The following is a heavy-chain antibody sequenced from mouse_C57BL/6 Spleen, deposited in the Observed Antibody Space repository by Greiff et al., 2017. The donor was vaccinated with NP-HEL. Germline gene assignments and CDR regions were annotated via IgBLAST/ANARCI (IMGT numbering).Heavy chain of an antibody. CDR1: GFTFSSYG. CDR2: ISSGGSYT. V-gene: IGHV5-6*01. J-gene: IGHJ2*01. CDR3: ARTWDY. Sequence: EVKLVESGGDLVKPGGSLKLSCAASGFTFSSYGMSWVRQTPDKRLEWVATISSGGSYTYYPDSVKGRFTISRDNAKNTLYLQMSSLKSEETAMYYCARTWDYWGQGTTLTVSS.